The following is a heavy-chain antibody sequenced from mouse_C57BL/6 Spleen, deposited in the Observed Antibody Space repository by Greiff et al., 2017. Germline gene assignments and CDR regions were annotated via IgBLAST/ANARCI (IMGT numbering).Heavy chain of an antibody. Sequence: EVMLVESEGGLVQPGSSMKLSCTASGFTFSDYYMAWVRQVPEKGLEWVANINYDGSSTYYLDSLKSRFIISRDNAKNILYLQMSSLKSEDTATYYCARDAPFYGNYGYWYFDVWGTGTTVTVSS. J-gene: IGHJ1*03. D-gene: IGHD2-1*01. CDR1: GFTFSDYY. V-gene: IGHV5-16*01. CDR3: ARDAPFYGNYGYWYFDV. CDR2: INYDGSST.